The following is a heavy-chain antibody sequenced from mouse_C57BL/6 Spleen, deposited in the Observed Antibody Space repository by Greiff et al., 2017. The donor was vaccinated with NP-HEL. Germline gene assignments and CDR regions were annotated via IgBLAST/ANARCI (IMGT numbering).Heavy chain of an antibody. CDR3: ARRGRHYAMDY. CDR1: GYTFTSYW. J-gene: IGHJ4*01. CDR2: IDPSDSYT. V-gene: IGHV1-59*01. Sequence: QVQLQQPGAELVRPGPSVKLSCKASGYTFTSYWMHWVKQRPGQGLEWIGVIDPSDSYTNYNQKFKGKATLTVDTSSSTAYMQLSSLTSEDSAVYYCARRGRHYAMDYWGQGTSVTVSS.